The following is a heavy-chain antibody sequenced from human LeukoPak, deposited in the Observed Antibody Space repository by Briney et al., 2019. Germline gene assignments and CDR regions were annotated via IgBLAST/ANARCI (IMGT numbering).Heavy chain of an antibody. J-gene: IGHJ4*02. Sequence: GRSLRLSCAASGLIFSDFGMHWVRQAPGKGLEWVAVISYDGINKCYADSVKGRFTISRDNSMNTLYLQMNSLRPEDTAIYYCVKDTSRTAAGTTWGSLDYWGQGTLVTVS. CDR1: GLIFSDFG. CDR2: ISYDGINK. CDR3: VKDTSRTAAGTTWGSLDY. D-gene: IGHD6-13*01. V-gene: IGHV3-30*18.